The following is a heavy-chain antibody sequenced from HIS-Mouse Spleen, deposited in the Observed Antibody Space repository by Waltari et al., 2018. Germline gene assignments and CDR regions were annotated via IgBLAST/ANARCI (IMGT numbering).Heavy chain of an antibody. V-gene: IGHV3-30*18. Sequence: QVQLVESGGGVVQPGRSLRLSCAASGFTFSSCGMHWVRQAPGKGLEWVAVISYDGSNKYYADSVKGRFTISRDNSKNTLYLQMNSLRAEDTAVYYCAKDRGSQFDYWGQGTLVTVSS. J-gene: IGHJ4*02. D-gene: IGHD1-26*01. CDR3: AKDRGSQFDY. CDR1: GFTFSSCG. CDR2: ISYDGSNK.